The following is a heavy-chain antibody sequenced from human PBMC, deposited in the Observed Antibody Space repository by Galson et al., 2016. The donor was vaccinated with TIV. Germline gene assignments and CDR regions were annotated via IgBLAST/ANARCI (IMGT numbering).Heavy chain of an antibody. CDR3: VGHRRMGTRVYSFDV. Sequence: SETLSLTCVVSGSSISSGFWWSWIRQPPVRRLEWIGNVYTTGSTNYDPSLKSRVTISVDTSTNQFSLTLNSVTAAATAVYYCVGHRRMGTRVYSFDVWGQGTKVAVSS. J-gene: IGHJ3*01. V-gene: IGHV4-38-2*01. CDR1: GSSISSGFW. D-gene: IGHD5-24*01. CDR2: VYTTGST.